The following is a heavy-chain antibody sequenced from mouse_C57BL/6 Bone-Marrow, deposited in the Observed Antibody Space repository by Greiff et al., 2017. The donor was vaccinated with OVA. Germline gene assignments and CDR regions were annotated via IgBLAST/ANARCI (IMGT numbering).Heavy chain of an antibody. CDR3: TGYFFAY. Sequence: EVKLVESGGGLVQPRGSLKLSCAASGFTFNTYAMNWVRQAPGKGLEWVARIRSKSGNYETYYADSVKDILTISRDDSQSMLYLQMNNLKTEDTAMYYCTGYFFAYWGQGTLVTVSA. CDR2: IRSKSGNYET. V-gene: IGHV10-3*01. CDR1: GFTFNTYA. D-gene: IGHD2-3*01. J-gene: IGHJ3*01.